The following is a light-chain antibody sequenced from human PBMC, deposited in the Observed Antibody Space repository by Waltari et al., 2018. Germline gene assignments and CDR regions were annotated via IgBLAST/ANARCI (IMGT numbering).Light chain of an antibody. Sequence: DIVLTQSPGTLSLSQGERATLSCRASQSVSGSYLAWYQHKPGQAPRLPIYGASSRATGIADRFSGSGSGTDFTLTISRLEPEDFAVYYCQQYGSSPYTFGQGTKLEIK. V-gene: IGKV3-20*01. CDR1: QSVSGSY. J-gene: IGKJ2*01. CDR3: QQYGSSPYT. CDR2: GAS.